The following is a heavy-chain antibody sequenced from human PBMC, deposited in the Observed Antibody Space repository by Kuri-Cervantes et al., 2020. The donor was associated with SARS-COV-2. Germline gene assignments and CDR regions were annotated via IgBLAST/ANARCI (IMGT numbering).Heavy chain of an antibody. D-gene: IGHD4-11*01. V-gene: IGHV3-72*01. Sequence: GGSLRLSCATSGFTFSDHYIDWVRQAPGKGLEWVGRSSNKVYRYTTEYATSVKGRFTISRDFSKNSLSLQMDSLTTEDTAVYYCARSLTTTYSFWGLGTLVTVSS. CDR2: SSNKVYRYTT. J-gene: IGHJ1*01. CDR3: ARSLTTTYSF. CDR1: GFTFSDHY.